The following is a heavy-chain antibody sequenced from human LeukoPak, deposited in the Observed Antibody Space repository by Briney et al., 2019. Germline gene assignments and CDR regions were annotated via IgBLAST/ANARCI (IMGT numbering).Heavy chain of an antibody. CDR3: ARAVGAWPHEVAFDI. Sequence: PGGSLRLSCAASGFTFSSYDMHWVRQATGKGLEWVSAIGTAGDTYYPGSVKGRFTISRENAKNSLYLQMNSLRAGDTAVYYCARAVGAWPHEVAFDIWGQGTMVTVSS. V-gene: IGHV3-13*01. CDR1: GFTFSSYD. CDR2: IGTAGDT. D-gene: IGHD2-15*01. J-gene: IGHJ3*02.